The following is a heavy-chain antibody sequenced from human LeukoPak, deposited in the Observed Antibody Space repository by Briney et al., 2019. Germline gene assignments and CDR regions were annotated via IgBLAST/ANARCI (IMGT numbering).Heavy chain of an antibody. V-gene: IGHV4-59*01. D-gene: IGHD2-15*01. CDR2: IYYSGST. CDR3: ARDEVEYCSGGSCYGWFDP. J-gene: IGHJ5*02. Sequence: SATLSLTCTVSGGSISSYYWSWIRHPPGKGLEWIGYIYYSGSTNYNPSLKSRVTISVDTSKNQFSLKLSSVTAADTAVYYCARDEVEYCSGGSCYGWFDPWGQGTLVTVSS. CDR1: GGSISSYY.